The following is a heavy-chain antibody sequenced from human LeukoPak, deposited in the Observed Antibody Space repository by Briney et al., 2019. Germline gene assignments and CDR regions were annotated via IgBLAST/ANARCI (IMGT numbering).Heavy chain of an antibody. D-gene: IGHD4-11*01. J-gene: IGHJ4*02. Sequence: SETLSLTCTISGGSISNYYWSWIRQPPGKGLEWIGYIYYSGTTNYNPSLKGRVTISIDTSKSQFSLKLSSVTAADTAVYFCARGLGASDYWGQGTLVTVSS. V-gene: IGHV4-59*01. CDR3: ARGLGASDY. CDR2: IYYSGTT. CDR1: GGSISNYY.